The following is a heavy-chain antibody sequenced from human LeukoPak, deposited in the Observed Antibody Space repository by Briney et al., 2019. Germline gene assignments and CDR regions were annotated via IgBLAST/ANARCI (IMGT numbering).Heavy chain of an antibody. V-gene: IGHV5-51*01. Sequence: GESLKISCKGSGYIFTSNWIGWVRQMPGKGLEWMGIIYPGDSDTRYSPSFQGLVTISADKSISTAYLQWSSLKAADTAMYYCARRMATREYFDYWGQGTLVTVSS. CDR3: ARRMATREYFDY. J-gene: IGHJ4*02. CDR1: GYIFTSNW. D-gene: IGHD5-24*01. CDR2: IYPGDSDT.